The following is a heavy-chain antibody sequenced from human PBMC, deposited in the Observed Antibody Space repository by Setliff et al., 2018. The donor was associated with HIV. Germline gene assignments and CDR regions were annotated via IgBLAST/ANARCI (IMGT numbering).Heavy chain of an antibody. Sequence: PGGSLRLSCTASGFSFRNFGMTWVRQAPGKGLEWVSSISSSDDDTHYADSLRGRFTVSRDNAKSALYLQMNNLSVDDTAVYYCASFFGDYGYWGHGTQVTVSS. D-gene: IGHD3-10*01. V-gene: IGHV3-21*04. CDR1: GFSFRNFG. J-gene: IGHJ4*01. CDR3: ASFFGDYGY. CDR2: ISSSDDDT.